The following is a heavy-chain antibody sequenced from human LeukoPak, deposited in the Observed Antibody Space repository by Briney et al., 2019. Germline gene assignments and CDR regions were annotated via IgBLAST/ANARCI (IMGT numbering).Heavy chain of an antibody. CDR1: GGSISSSHW. V-gene: IGHV4-4*02. Sequence: PSETLSLTCSVSGGSISSSHWWSWVRQPPGKGLEWIGEIYHSGSTNYNPSLKSRVTISVDKSKNQFSLKLSSVTAADTAMYYCARPYYYGSALGYWGQGTLVTVSS. J-gene: IGHJ4*02. CDR2: IYHSGST. D-gene: IGHD3-10*01. CDR3: ARPYYYGSALGY.